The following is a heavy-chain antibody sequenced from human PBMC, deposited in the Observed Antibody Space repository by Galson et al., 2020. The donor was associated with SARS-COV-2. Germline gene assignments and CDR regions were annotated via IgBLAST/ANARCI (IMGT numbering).Heavy chain of an antibody. Sequence: SGPTLVKPTQTLTLTCSVSGFSLSTSGMCVSWIRQPPGKPLEWLARIDWDDDKFYSTSLKTRLSISKDPSKNQVVLTLTNIDPVDTGTYYCARTNDYGDAGRAFDIWGQGTMVTVAS. CDR1: GFSLSTSGMC. CDR3: ARTNDYGDAGRAFDI. CDR2: IDWDDDK. D-gene: IGHD4-17*01. V-gene: IGHV2-70*17. J-gene: IGHJ3*02.